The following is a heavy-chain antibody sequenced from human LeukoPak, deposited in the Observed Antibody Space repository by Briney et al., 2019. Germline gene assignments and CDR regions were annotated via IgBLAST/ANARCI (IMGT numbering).Heavy chain of an antibody. V-gene: IGHV3-74*01. CDR3: ARLGSGSTLDC. J-gene: IGHJ4*02. D-gene: IGHD3-10*01. CDR2: ISSDGSST. Sequence: PGGSLRPSCAASGFSFSSYWMHWVRQAPGKGLVWVSRISSDGSSTIYADSVKGRFTISRDNAKNTLYLQMNSLRAEDTAVYYCARLGSGSTLDCWGQGILVTVSS. CDR1: GFSFSSYW.